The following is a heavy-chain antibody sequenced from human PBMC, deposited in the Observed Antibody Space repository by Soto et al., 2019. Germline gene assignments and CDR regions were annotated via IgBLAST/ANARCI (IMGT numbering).Heavy chain of an antibody. CDR3: AREGPIVMTTVFDF. CDR1: GFTFSSYW. CDR2: INTDGRST. V-gene: IGHV3-74*01. D-gene: IGHD4-4*01. J-gene: IGHJ4*02. Sequence: HPGGSLRLSCAASGFTFSSYWMHWVRQAPGKGLVWVSRINTDGRSTYYADSVKGRFAISRDNAKNTVYLQMNSLRAEDTAVYYCAREGPIVMTTVFDFWGQGILVTVSS.